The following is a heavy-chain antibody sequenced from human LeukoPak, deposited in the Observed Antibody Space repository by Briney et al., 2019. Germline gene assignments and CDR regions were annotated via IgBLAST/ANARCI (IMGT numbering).Heavy chain of an antibody. V-gene: IGHV1-2*02. CDR3: AREGDSSSSAGYDYYYYYGMDV. D-gene: IGHD6-6*01. CDR2: INPNSGGT. Sequence: RASVKVSCKASGHTFTGYYMHWVRQAPGQGLEWMGWINPNSGGTNYAQKFQGRVTMTRDTSISTAYMELSRLRSDDTAVYYCAREGDSSSSAGYDYYYYYGMDVWGQGTTVTVSS. CDR1: GHTFTGYY. J-gene: IGHJ6*02.